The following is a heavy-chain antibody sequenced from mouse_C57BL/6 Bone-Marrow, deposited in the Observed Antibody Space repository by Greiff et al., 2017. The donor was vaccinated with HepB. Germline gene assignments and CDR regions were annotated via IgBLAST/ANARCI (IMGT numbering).Heavy chain of an antibody. D-gene: IGHD1-1*01. CDR1: GFSIKNTY. J-gene: IGHJ2*01. Sequence: EVQLQQSVAELVRPGASVKLSCTASGFSIKNTYMHWVKQRPDQGLEWIGRIDPANGNTKYAPKFQGKATITADTSSNTAYLQLSSLTSEDTAIYYCARWHYGSSYDYWGQGTTLTVSS. CDR3: ARWHYGSSYDY. CDR2: IDPANGNT. V-gene: IGHV14-3*01.